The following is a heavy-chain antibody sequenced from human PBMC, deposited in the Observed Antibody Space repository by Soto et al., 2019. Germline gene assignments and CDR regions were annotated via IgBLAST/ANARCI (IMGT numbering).Heavy chain of an antibody. D-gene: IGHD4-17*01. V-gene: IGHV4-30-2*01. CDR3: ARGMTTVTTLDY. Sequence: QLQLQESGSXLVKPSQTLSLTCAVSGGSISSGGYSWSWIRQPPGKGLEWIGYIYHSGSTYYNPSLKSRVTISVDRSKNQFSLKLSSVTAADTAVYYCARGMTTVTTLDYWGQGTLVTVSS. CDR2: IYHSGST. J-gene: IGHJ4*02. CDR1: GGSISSGGYS.